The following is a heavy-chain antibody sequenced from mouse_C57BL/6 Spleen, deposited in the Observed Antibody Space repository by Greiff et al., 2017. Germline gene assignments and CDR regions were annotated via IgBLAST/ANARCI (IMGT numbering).Heavy chain of an antibody. CDR1: GYTFTDYY. J-gene: IGHJ3*01. CDR2: INPNNGGT. V-gene: IGHV1-26*01. Sequence: LVEPGASVKISCKASGYTFTDYYMNWVKQSHGKSLEWIGDINPNNGGTSYNQKFKGKATLTVDKSSSTAYMELRSLTSEDSAVYYCARTDGNYGGFAYWGQGTLVTVSA. D-gene: IGHD2-1*01. CDR3: ARTDGNYGGFAY.